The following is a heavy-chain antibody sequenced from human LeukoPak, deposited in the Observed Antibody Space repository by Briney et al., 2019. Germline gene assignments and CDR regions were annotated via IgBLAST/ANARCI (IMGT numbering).Heavy chain of an antibody. CDR3: AKGERGYSYGLFDY. Sequence: SETLSLTCTVSGGSISSGGYYWSWIRQHPGKGPEWIGYIYYSGSTYYNPSLKSRVTISVDTSKNQFSLKLSSVTAADTAVYYCAKGERGYSYGLFDYWGQGTLVTVSS. J-gene: IGHJ4*02. CDR1: GGSISSGGYY. D-gene: IGHD5-18*01. V-gene: IGHV4-31*03. CDR2: IYYSGST.